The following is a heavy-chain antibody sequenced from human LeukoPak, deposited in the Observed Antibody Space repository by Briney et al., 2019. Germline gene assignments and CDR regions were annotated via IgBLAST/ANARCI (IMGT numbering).Heavy chain of an antibody. CDR2: IWYDGSNK. CDR3: AKDWEPYNWNYVGY. J-gene: IGHJ4*02. D-gene: IGHD1-7*01. Sequence: GRSLRLSCAASGFAFSSYGMHWVRQAPGKGLEWVAVIWYDGSNKYYADSVKGRFTISRDNSKNTLYLQMNSLRAEDTAVYYCAKDWEPYNWNYVGYWGQGTLVTVSS. V-gene: IGHV3-33*06. CDR1: GFAFSSYG.